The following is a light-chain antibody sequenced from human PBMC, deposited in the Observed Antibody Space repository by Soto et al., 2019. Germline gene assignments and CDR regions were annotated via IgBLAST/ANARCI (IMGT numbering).Light chain of an antibody. V-gene: IGKV3-20*01. CDR1: ESLITKA. Sequence: EIGLTQSPGTLSLSPGETATVSCRATESLITKALAWYQQKPGQAPRLLIYGAFTRDAAIPDRFNGSGSGTDFALTISRLELEDSAVYYCQQYGVSPLTFGPGTKVEIK. CDR2: GAF. J-gene: IGKJ3*01. CDR3: QQYGVSPLT.